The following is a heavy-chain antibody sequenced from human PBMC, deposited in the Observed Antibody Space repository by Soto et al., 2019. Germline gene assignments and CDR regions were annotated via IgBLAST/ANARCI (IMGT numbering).Heavy chain of an antibody. CDR2: IDPSDSYT. J-gene: IGHJ6*02. D-gene: IGHD5-18*01. CDR3: ASPSRGYSYGFGVDV. CDR1: GYSFTSYW. Sequence: PGESLKISCKGPGYSFTSYWISWVRQMPGKGLEWMGRIDPSDSYTNYSPSFQGHVTISADKSISTAYLQWSSLKASDTAMYYCASPSRGYSYGFGVDVWGQGTTVTVSS. V-gene: IGHV5-10-1*01.